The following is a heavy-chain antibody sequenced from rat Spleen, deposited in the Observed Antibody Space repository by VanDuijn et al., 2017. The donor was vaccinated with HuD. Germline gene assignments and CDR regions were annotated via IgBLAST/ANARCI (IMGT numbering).Heavy chain of an antibody. V-gene: IGHV5-25*01. CDR3: ARHEDSSYPSFAY. CDR2: ISNKGSIT. Sequence: EVQLVESGGGLVQPGRSMKLSCAASGFTFSNYYMAWVRQAPTMGLEWVATISNKGSITYYRDSVKGRFTISRDNAKNTQYLQMDSLRSEDTATYYCARHEDSSYPSFAYWGQGTLVTVSS. CDR1: GFTFSNYY. D-gene: IGHD1-2*01. J-gene: IGHJ3*01.